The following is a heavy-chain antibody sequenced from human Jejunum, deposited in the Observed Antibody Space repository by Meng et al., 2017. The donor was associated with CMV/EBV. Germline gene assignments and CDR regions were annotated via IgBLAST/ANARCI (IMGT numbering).Heavy chain of an antibody. V-gene: IGHV3-53*01. D-gene: IGHD3-22*01. CDR1: GFTIRGQY. J-gene: IGHJ4*02. CDR2: IYSAGST. Sequence: EGQLGSLGGGLVPPGGSLSPSGEVSGFTIRGQYIDWVRQAPGKGLEFISLIYSAGSTFYADSVKGRFIISRDISKDTLYLQMNSLRVDDTAVYYCARTEAPGGYGFYYEDYWGQGSLVTVSS. CDR3: ARTEAPGGYGFYYEDY.